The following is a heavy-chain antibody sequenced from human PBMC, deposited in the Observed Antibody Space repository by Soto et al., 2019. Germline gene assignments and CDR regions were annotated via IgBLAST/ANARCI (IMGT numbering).Heavy chain of an antibody. CDR2: IGGRGNSA. CDR1: GLIFTNYA. CDR3: VREGRGSFDF. J-gene: IGHJ3*01. V-gene: IGHV3-23*01. Sequence: PGWSLRLSGAASGLIFTNYAMNWVRQAPGKGLEWVSVIGGRGNSAYYADSVQGRFTISRDNSKNTLSLQMSSLTADDTAIYYCVREGRGSFDFWGRGTMVTVSS. D-gene: IGHD5-12*01.